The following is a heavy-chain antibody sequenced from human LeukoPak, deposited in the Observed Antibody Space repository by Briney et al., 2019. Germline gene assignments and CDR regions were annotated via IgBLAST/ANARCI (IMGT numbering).Heavy chain of an antibody. CDR3: ARAMGKHIAAPGFDY. V-gene: IGHV1-69*05. Sequence: GASVEVSCKASGGTFSSYAISWVRQAPGQGLEWMGGIIPIFGTANYAQKFQGRVTITTDESTSTAYMELSSLRSEDTAVYYCARAMGKHIAAPGFDYWGQGTLVTVSS. D-gene: IGHD6-13*01. J-gene: IGHJ4*02. CDR2: IIPIFGTA. CDR1: GGTFSSYA.